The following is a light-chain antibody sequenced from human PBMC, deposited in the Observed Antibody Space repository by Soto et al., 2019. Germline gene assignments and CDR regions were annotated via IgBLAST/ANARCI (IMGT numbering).Light chain of an antibody. J-gene: IGLJ1*01. CDR1: SSDVGSSNL. V-gene: IGLV2-23*01. CDR2: EGS. Sequence: QSALTQPASVSGSPGQSITISCTGTSSDVGSSNLVSWYQQHPGKAPKLIIYEGSRRPSGVSGRFSGSMSGNTASLTISGLQAEDEADYYCCSFARSSTSYVFGTGTNHRP. CDR3: CSFARSSTSYV.